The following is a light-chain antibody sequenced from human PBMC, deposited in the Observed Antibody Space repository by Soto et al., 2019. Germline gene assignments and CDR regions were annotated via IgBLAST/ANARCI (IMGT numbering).Light chain of an antibody. CDR1: QSISSY. Sequence: IQMTQTPSSLSTSVGDRVTITCRASQSISSYLNWYQQKPGKAPKLLIYAASVLQSGVPSRFSGSGSGTDFTLTISSLQPEDFATYYCQQSYSTPRTFGQGTKVDIK. CDR3: QQSYSTPRT. CDR2: AAS. V-gene: IGKV1-39*01. J-gene: IGKJ2*01.